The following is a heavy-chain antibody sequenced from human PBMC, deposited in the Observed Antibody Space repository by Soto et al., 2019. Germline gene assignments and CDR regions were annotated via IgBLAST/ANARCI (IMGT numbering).Heavy chain of an antibody. CDR2: IYSGGST. Sequence: GGSLRLSCAASGFTVSSSYMSWVRQAPGKGLEWVSVIYSGGSTYYADSVKGRFTISRDNSKNTLYLQMNSLRAEDTAVYYCARTSGYSYGTYYYYGMDVWGQGTTVTVSS. J-gene: IGHJ6*02. D-gene: IGHD5-18*01. CDR3: ARTSGYSYGTYYYYGMDV. CDR1: GFTVSSSY. V-gene: IGHV3-53*01.